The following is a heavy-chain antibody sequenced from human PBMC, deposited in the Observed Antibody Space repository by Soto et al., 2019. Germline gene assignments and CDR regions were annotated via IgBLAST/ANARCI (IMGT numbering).Heavy chain of an antibody. D-gene: IGHD4-17*01. Sequence: GGSLRLSCAASGFTFSSYSMNWVRQAPGKGLEWVSYISSSSSTIYYADSVKGRFTISRDNAKNSLYLQMNSLRDEDTAVYYCARVPKRYRSGGYGDYVRQYYFDYWGQGTLVTVSS. J-gene: IGHJ4*02. V-gene: IGHV3-48*02. CDR2: ISSSSSTI. CDR3: ARVPKRYRSGGYGDYVRQYYFDY. CDR1: GFTFSSYS.